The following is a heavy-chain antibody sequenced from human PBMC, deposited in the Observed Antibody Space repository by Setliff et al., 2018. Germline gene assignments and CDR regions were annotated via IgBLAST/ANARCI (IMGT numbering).Heavy chain of an antibody. J-gene: IGHJ4*02. CDR1: GDSISTYY. CDR2: VFVDGST. Sequence: SETLSLTCTVPGDSISTYYWSWIRRPAGKGLEWIGRVFVDGSTNYNPSLKSRVTMSVDTSKKQFSLHLYSVSAADTAVYYRARALYNWNYAGYFDYWGQGTLVTVSS. D-gene: IGHD1-7*01. V-gene: IGHV4-4*07. CDR3: ARALYNWNYAGYFDY.